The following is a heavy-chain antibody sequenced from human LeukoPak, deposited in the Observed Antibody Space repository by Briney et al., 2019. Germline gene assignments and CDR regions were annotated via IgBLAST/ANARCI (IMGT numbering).Heavy chain of an antibody. J-gene: IGHJ4*02. CDR2: ISGSGGST. Sequence: PGGSLRLSCAASGFTFSSYAMSWVRQAPGKGLEWVSAISGSGGSTYYADSVKGRFTISRDNSKNTLYLQMNSLRAEDTAVYYCARVQAARPSLWSEPLFDYWGQGTLVTVSS. CDR3: ARVQAARPSLWSEPLFDY. V-gene: IGHV3-23*01. CDR1: GFTFSSYA. D-gene: IGHD6-6*01.